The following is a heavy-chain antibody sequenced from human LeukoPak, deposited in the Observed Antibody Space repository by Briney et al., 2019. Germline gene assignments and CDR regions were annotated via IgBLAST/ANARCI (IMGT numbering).Heavy chain of an antibody. D-gene: IGHD2-21*01. J-gene: IGHJ3*02. CDR3: ARAYCGGDCTAGGAFDI. V-gene: IGHV4-4*07. CDR2: VSASGAI. CDR1: GVSVGSHF. Sequence: SETLSLTCSVSGVSVGSHFWSWVRQPAGKALEWIGRVSASGAISSNPSLNSRVTMSLDTSKNQFSLKLTSVTAADTAVYFCARAYCGGDCTAGGAFDIWGQGTMVAVSS.